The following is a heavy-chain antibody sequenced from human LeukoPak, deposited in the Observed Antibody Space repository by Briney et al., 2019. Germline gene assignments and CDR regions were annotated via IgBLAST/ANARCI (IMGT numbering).Heavy chain of an antibody. Sequence: PSETLSLTCTVSGGSISSYYWSWIRQPAGKGLEWIGRIYTSGSTNYNPSLKSRVTMSVDTSKNQFSLKLSSVTAADTAVYYCARGGTVTTWEYNWFDPWGQGTLVTVSS. CDR1: GGSISSYY. D-gene: IGHD4-17*01. V-gene: IGHV4-4*07. J-gene: IGHJ5*02. CDR3: ARGGTVTTWEYNWFDP. CDR2: IYTSGST.